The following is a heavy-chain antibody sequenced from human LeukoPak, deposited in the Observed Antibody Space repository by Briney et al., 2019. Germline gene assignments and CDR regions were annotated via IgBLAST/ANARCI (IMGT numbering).Heavy chain of an antibody. Sequence: PGGSLRLSCAASGFSTNYGMSWVRQAPGKGLEWVSAINANGVGTFHADSVKGRFTISRDNSKNTLFLQMNSLRAEDTALYYCAKHPVAGNFDSWGQGTLVTVSS. V-gene: IGHV3-23*01. CDR1: GFSTNYG. CDR2: INANGVGT. D-gene: IGHD6-19*01. CDR3: AKHPVAGNFDS. J-gene: IGHJ4*02.